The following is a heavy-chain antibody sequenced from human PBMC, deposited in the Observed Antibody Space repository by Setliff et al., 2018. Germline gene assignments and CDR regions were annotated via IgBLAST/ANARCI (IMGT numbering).Heavy chain of an antibody. CDR1: GYIFTNYW. CDR2: IYPGDPDT. J-gene: IGHJ3*01. V-gene: IGHV5-51*01. D-gene: IGHD2-2*01. Sequence: PGESLKISCKASGYIFTNYWIGWVRQMPGKGLEWMGVIYPGDPDTRYSPSFQGQVTISAGKSINTAYLQWSSLKASDTAIYYCTRHEDRNKCTSSSCYRENDAFDVWGQGAMVTVSS. CDR3: TRHEDRNKCTSSSCYRENDAFDV.